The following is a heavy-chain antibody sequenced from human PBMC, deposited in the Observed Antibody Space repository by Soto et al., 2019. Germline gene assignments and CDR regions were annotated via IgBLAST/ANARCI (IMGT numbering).Heavy chain of an antibody. V-gene: IGHV3-30-3*01. Sequence: QVQLEESGGGVVQPGKSLRLSCAASGFIFSGSIMYWVRQAPGKGRDWVATISYYGNNKDYADSVKCLFTISRDNSNNTLFLHMNSLKVEDTAMYYSARPSYFNSSGYFAYWGHGTLVTVSS. CDR2: ISYYGNNK. CDR3: ARPSYFNSSGYFAY. J-gene: IGHJ4*01. D-gene: IGHD3-22*01. CDR1: GFIFSGSI.